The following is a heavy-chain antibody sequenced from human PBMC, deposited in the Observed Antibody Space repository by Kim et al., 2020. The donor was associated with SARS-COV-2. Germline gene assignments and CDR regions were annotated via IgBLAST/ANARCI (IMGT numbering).Heavy chain of an antibody. V-gene: IGHV4-4*02. J-gene: IGHJ5*02. Sequence: SETLSLTCVVSGASISSSSCWSWVRQLPGKGLEWIGEVDHSGTTSYNVSLKSRVTISVDKSKNQFSLRLISVSAADTAAYYCARGVSSVWTPRAWFDPWG. D-gene: IGHD3-22*01. CDR3: ARGVSSVWTPRAWFDP. CDR1: GASISSSSC. CDR2: VDHSGTT.